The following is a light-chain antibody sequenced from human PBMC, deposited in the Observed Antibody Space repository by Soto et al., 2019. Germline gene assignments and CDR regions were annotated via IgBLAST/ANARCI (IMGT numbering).Light chain of an antibody. CDR2: EAS. CDR1: STDFVSYNR. Sequence: QSVLTQPPSVSGSPGQSVTISCTGTSTDFVSYNRVSWYQQPPGTAPKLIIYEASNRPSGVPDRFSGSKSGNTASLTISGLQAAGESDYYCSLYTSENTYVFGTGTRSPS. J-gene: IGLJ1*01. V-gene: IGLV2-18*01. CDR3: SLYTSENTYV.